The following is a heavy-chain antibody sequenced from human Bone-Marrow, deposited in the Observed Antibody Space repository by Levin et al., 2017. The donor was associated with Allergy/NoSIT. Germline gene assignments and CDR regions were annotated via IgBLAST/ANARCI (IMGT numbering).Heavy chain of an antibody. J-gene: IGHJ4*02. CDR1: GFTFSSYS. V-gene: IGHV3-21*01. CDR2: ISSSSSYI. Sequence: GESLKISCAASGFTFSSYSMNWVRQAPGKGLEWVSSISSSSSYIYYADSVKGRFTISRDNAKNSLYLQMNSLRAEDTAVYYCARVSGYCSSTSCRYYFDYWGQGTLVTVSS. D-gene: IGHD2-2*01. CDR3: ARVSGYCSSTSCRYYFDY.